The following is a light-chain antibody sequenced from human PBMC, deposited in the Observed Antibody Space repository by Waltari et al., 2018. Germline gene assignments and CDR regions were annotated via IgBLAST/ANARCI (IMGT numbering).Light chain of an antibody. V-gene: IGKV3-11*01. CDR2: HAS. Sequence: EIVLTQSPATLALSPGERATLSCRASQSVSNFLAWYQQKPGQAPRLLIYHASKRATDIPDRFSGRGSGTDFTLTISSLEPGDSAVYYCQQRANRPPLTFSGGTRVEI. CDR3: QQRANRPPLT. CDR1: QSVSNF. J-gene: IGKJ4*01.